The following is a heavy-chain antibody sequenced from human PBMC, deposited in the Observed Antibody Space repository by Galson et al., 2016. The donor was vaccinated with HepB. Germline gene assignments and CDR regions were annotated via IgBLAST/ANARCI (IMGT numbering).Heavy chain of an antibody. D-gene: IGHD3-22*01. CDR2: IYGGGDT. Sequence: SLRLSCAVSGFSVSNNYMSWVRQAPGKGLEWVAVIYGGGDTYYADSVKGRFTISSDNSKNTLYLEMHSLRAEDTAVYYCARDTDSRGRSDWWGQGTLVTVSS. J-gene: IGHJ4*02. V-gene: IGHV3-53*01. CDR3: ARDTDSRGRSDW. CDR1: GFSVSNNY.